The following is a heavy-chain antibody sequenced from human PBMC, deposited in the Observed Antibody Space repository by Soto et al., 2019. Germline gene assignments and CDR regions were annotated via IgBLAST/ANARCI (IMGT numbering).Heavy chain of an antibody. CDR3: ARTKRATIGDFDY. CDR2: INHSGST. J-gene: IGHJ4*02. V-gene: IGHV4-34*01. Sequence: LSLTCAVYGGSFSGYYWSWIRQPPGKGLEWIGEINHSGSTNYNPSLKSRVTISVDTSKNQFSLKLSSVTAADTAVYYCARTKRATIGDFDYWGQGTPVTVSS. CDR1: GGSFSGYY. D-gene: IGHD5-12*01.